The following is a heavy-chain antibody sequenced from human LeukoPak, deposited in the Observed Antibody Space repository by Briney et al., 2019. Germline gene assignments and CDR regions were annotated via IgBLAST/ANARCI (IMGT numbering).Heavy chain of an antibody. Sequence: GGSLRLSCAASGFTFSSYWMSWVRQAPGKGLEWVANIKQDGSEKYYVDSVKGRFTISGDNAKNSLYLQMNSLRAEDTAVYYCARVSSGWYVDYWGQGTLVTVSS. V-gene: IGHV3-7*01. D-gene: IGHD6-19*01. J-gene: IGHJ4*02. CDR3: ARVSSGWYVDY. CDR1: GFTFSSYW. CDR2: IKQDGSEK.